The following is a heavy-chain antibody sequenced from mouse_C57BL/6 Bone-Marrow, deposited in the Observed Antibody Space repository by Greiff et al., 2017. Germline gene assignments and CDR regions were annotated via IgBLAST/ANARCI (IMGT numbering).Heavy chain of an antibody. CDR1: GYPFTSYW. V-gene: IGHV1-59*01. D-gene: IGHD1-1*01. J-gene: IGHJ2*01. CDR2: RDPYDSYT. Sequence: QVQLQQPGAELVRPGTSVKLSCKASGYPFTSYWMHWVKQRPGQGLAWIGVRDPYDSYTNYNQKFKGKATLTVDTSSSTAYMQLSSLTSEDSAVYYCARDGSSYACDYWGQGTTLTVSS. CDR3: ARDGSSYACDY.